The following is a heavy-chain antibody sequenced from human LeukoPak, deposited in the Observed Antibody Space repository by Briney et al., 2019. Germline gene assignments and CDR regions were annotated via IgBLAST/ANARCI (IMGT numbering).Heavy chain of an antibody. CDR2: IYASGST. J-gene: IGHJ5*02. V-gene: IGHV4-4*07. D-gene: IGHD3-10*01. CDR1: GSSTSGDY. CDR3: ARGYASGTYST. Sequence: SETLSLTCTVSGSSTSGDYWSWIRQPAGEGLEWMGRIYASGSTYYNPSLKSRVTMSIDTSNNQFSLKLNSVTAADTAVYYCARGYASGTYSTWGQGALVTVSS.